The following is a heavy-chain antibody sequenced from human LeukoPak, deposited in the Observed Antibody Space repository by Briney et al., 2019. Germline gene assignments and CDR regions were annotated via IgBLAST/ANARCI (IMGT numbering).Heavy chain of an antibody. J-gene: IGHJ4*02. D-gene: IGHD5-12*01. V-gene: IGHV4-59*01. Sequence: SETLSLTCAVYGGSFSGYYWNWIRQPPGKGLEWIGNIFYSGTTDYNPSLKSRVTISVDTSKNQFSLKLSSVTAADTAVYYCARGSIVATRFDYWGQGTLVTVSS. CDR2: IFYSGTT. CDR1: GGSFSGYY. CDR3: ARGSIVATRFDY.